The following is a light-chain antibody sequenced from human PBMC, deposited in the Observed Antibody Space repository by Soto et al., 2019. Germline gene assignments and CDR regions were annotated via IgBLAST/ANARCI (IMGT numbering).Light chain of an antibody. J-gene: IGLJ3*02. CDR3: QTWGTARV. CDR1: SGHSSYA. Sequence: QPVLTQSPSASASLGASVKLTCTLSSGHSSYAIAWHQQQPEKGPRYLMKVNSDGSHSKGDGIPDRFSGSSSGAEHYLTISSLQSEDEGDYYCQTWGTARVFGGGTKVTVL. V-gene: IGLV4-69*01. CDR2: VNSDGSH.